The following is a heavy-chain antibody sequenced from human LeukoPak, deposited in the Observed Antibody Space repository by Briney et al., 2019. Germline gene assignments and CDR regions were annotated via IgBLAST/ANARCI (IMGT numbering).Heavy chain of an antibody. CDR2: IIPIFGIA. J-gene: IGHJ1*01. CDR1: GGTFSSYA. CDR3: ASGGKRYFQH. Sequence: SVKVSCKASGGTFSSYAISWVRQAPGQGLEWMGRIIPIFGIANYAQKFQGRVTMTRNTSISTAYMELSSLRSEDTAVYYCASGGKRYFQHWGQGTLVTVSS. V-gene: IGHV1-69*04. D-gene: IGHD4-23*01.